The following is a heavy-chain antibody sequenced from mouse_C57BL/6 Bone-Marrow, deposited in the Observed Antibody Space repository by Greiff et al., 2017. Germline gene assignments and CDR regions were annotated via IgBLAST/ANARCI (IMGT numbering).Heavy chain of an antibody. CDR2: IDPSDSET. V-gene: IGHV1-52*01. Sequence: QVQLQQPGAELVRPGSSVKLSCKASGYTFTSYWMHWVKQRPIQGLEWIGNIDPSDSETHYNQKFKDKATLTVDKSSSTAYMQLSSLTSEDSAVYYCARGYDYDVGDYYAMDYWGQGTSVTVSS. J-gene: IGHJ4*01. CDR3: ARGYDYDVGDYYAMDY. D-gene: IGHD2-4*01. CDR1: GYTFTSYW.